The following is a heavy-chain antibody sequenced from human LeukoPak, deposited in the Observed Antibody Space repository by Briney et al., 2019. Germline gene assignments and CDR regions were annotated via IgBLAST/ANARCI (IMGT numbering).Heavy chain of an antibody. CDR1: GDSIGSSSYY. CDR2: IYYSGST. CDR3: ARHSNGGCTSTRCHIDY. V-gene: IGHV4-39*01. Sequence: SETLSLTCTVSGDSIGSSSYYWGWIRQPPGKGLEWIGTIYYSGSTYYNSSLKSRVTMSVDTSKNQFSLNLSSVTAADTAVYYCARHSNGGCTSTRCHIDYWGQGTLVTVSS. J-gene: IGHJ4*02. D-gene: IGHD2-2*01.